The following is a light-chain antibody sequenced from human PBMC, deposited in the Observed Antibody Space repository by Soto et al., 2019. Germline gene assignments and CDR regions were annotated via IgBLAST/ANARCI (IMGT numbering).Light chain of an antibody. Sequence: EIVMTQSPATLSLSPGERATLSCRASQSVGSNLAWYQQKPGQAPRLLIYGASTRATGVPARFSGSGSGTESTLTISTLQSEDFAVYYCQQYDNWPPLTFGGGTKVDIK. V-gene: IGKV3-15*01. CDR2: GAS. CDR3: QQYDNWPPLT. CDR1: QSVGSN. J-gene: IGKJ4*01.